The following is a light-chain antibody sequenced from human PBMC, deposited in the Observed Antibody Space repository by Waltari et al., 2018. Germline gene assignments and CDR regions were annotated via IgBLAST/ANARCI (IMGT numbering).Light chain of an antibody. V-gene: IGLV2-23*01. CDR3: SSYARSDNSVL. Sequence: QSALTQPASVSGSPGQSITISCTGSTSYVGGYNLVPWYRQFPNKALQLIISEGTRRPSCVYSRFPASKAGNTASLTIAGLQAEDEALYFCSSYARSDNSVLFGGGTQLSVL. CDR2: EGT. CDR1: TSYVGGYNL. J-gene: IGLJ2*01.